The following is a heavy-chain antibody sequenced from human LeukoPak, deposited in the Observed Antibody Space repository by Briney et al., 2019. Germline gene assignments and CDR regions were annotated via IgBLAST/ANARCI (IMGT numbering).Heavy chain of an antibody. D-gene: IGHD3-22*01. J-gene: IGHJ6*02. V-gene: IGHV4-59*01. Sequence: SETLSLTCTVSGGSISNYYWSWIRQPLGKGLEWIGYIYYSGSTNYNPSLKSRVTISVDTSKNQFSLNLSSVTAADTAMYYCARDRSPEGYYDSSHWDYYHGMDVWGQGTTVTVSS. CDR1: GGSISNYY. CDR3: ARDRSPEGYYDSSHWDYYHGMDV. CDR2: IYYSGST.